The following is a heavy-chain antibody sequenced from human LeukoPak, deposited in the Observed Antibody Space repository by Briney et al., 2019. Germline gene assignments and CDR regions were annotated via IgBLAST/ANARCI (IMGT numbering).Heavy chain of an antibody. CDR2: IKSKTDGGTT. D-gene: IGHD3-9*01. J-gene: IGHJ3*02. V-gene: IGHV3-15*01. Sequence: GGSLRLSCAASGFTFSSYAMSWVRQAPGKGLEWVGRIKSKTDGGTTDYAAPVKGRFTISRDDSKNTLYLQMNSLKTEDTAVYYCTTCDDILTGYPRPDAFDIWGQGTMVTVSS. CDR1: GFTFSSYA. CDR3: TTCDDILTGYPRPDAFDI.